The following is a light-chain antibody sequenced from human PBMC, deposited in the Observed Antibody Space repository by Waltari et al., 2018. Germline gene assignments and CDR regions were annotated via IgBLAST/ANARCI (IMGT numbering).Light chain of an antibody. CDR2: WAS. CDR1: QSVLYSSNNKNY. J-gene: IGKJ1*01. Sequence: DIVMTQSPDSLAVSLGERATINCKSSQSVLYSSNNKNYLAWYQQKPGQPPKLLISWASTRESGVPERFSGSGSGTDFTLTISSLQAEDVAVYYCQQYYITPPTFGQGTKVEIK. CDR3: QQYYITPPT. V-gene: IGKV4-1*01.